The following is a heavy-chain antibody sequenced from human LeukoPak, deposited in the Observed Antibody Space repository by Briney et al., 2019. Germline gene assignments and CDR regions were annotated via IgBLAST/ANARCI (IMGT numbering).Heavy chain of an antibody. Sequence: GGSLRLSCAASGFTFSSYGMHWVRQAPGKGLEWVAFIRYGGTNKYYADSVKGRFTISRDNSKNTLYLQMNSLRAEDTAVYYCAKDPRDCSSTSCYTAAAGFDYWGQGTLVTVSS. J-gene: IGHJ4*02. V-gene: IGHV3-30*02. CDR1: GFTFSSYG. D-gene: IGHD2-2*02. CDR3: AKDPRDCSSTSCYTAAAGFDY. CDR2: IRYGGTNK.